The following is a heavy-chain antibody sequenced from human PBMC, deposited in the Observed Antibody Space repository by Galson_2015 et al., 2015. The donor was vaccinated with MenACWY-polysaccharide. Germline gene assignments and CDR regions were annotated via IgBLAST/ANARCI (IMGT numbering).Heavy chain of an antibody. V-gene: IGHV3-23*01. D-gene: IGHD2-15*01. CDR2: IRGTGSKK. CDR1: GFVFNNFG. Sequence: SLRLSCAASGFVFNNFGMSWVRQAPGKGLEGVSSIRGTGSKKYYADSVQGRFTISRDNSKNMVYLHMNSLRADDTAVYYCVKGHRGYCSGGRCSWSLYLDSWGQGSRVTVSS. J-gene: IGHJ4*02. CDR3: VKGHRGYCSGGRCSWSLYLDS.